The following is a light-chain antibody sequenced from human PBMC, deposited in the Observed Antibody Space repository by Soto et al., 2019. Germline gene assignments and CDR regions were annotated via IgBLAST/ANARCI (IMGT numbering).Light chain of an antibody. CDR3: AAWDDSLNGWV. V-gene: IGLV1-44*01. CDR2: IDN. CDR1: SYNIGSNT. Sequence: QSVLTQPPSASGTPGQRVSISCSGSSYNIGSNTVNWYQQFPGTAPKLLIYIDNQRPSGVPDRFSGSKSGTSASLAISGLQSEDEADYYCAAWDDSLNGWVFGGGTKLTVL. J-gene: IGLJ3*02.